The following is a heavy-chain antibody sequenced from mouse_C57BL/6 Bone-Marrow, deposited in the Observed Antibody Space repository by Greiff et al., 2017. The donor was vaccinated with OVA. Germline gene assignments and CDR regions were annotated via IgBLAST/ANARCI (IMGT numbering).Heavy chain of an antibody. CDR2: ISSGSSTI. Sequence: DVKLVESGGGLVKPGGSLKLSCAASGFTFSDYGMHWVRQAPEKGLEWVAYISSGSSTIYYADTVKGRFTISRDNAKNTLFLQMTSLRSEDTAMYYCARLLWLRQKYFDVWGTGTTVTVSS. V-gene: IGHV5-17*01. D-gene: IGHD2-2*01. J-gene: IGHJ1*03. CDR3: ARLLWLRQKYFDV. CDR1: GFTFSDYG.